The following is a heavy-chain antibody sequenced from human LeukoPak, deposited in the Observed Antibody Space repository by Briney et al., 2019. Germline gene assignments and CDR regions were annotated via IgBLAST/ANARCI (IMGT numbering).Heavy chain of an antibody. CDR3: AKDRIRMVRGVIHYYYYGMDV. CDR1: GFTFSSYG. CDR2: ISYDGSNK. D-gene: IGHD3-10*01. J-gene: IGHJ6*04. V-gene: IGHV3-30*18. Sequence: GGSLRLSCAASGFTFSSYGMHWVRQAPGKGLEWVAVISYDGSNKYYADSVEGRFTISRDNSKNTLYLQMNSLRAEDTAVYYCAKDRIRMVRGVIHYYYYGMDVWGKGTTVTVSS.